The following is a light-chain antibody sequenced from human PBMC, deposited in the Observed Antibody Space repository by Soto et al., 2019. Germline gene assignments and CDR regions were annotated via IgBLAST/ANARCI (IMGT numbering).Light chain of an antibody. V-gene: IGKV3D-15*01. J-gene: IGKJ1*01. CDR3: QHDNSYSET. Sequence: EIVMAQSRVTLPVSPGERITVCARASQSVSSNLAWYQQKPGQAPRLLIYDASNRATGIPARFSGSGSGTDFTLTIRSLKPDDLATYYRQHDNSYSETFGQGTKVDIK. CDR1: QSVSSN. CDR2: DAS.